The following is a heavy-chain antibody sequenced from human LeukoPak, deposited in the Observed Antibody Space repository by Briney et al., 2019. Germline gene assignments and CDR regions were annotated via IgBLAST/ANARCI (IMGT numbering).Heavy chain of an antibody. CDR3: ARGTMTTLHGTDY. CDR2: IWYDGSNK. Sequence: GRSLRLSCASSGFTFSTYGMHWVRQAPGKGLEWVALIWYDGSNKYYADSVKGRFTISRDNSKNTLYLQMNNLRAEDTAVYYCARGTMTTLHGTDYWGQGTLVTVSS. D-gene: IGHD4-17*01. V-gene: IGHV3-33*01. CDR1: GFTFSTYG. J-gene: IGHJ4*02.